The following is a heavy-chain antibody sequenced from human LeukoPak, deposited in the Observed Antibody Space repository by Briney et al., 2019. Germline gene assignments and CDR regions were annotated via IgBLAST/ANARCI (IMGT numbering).Heavy chain of an antibody. CDR3: AKALRQLAYYFDY. Sequence: PGGSPRLSCAASGFTFSSYAMSWVRQAPGKGLEWVSAISGSGGGTYYADSVKGRFTISRDNSENTLYLQMNSLRVEDTAVYYCAKALRQLAYYFDYWGQGTLVTVSS. J-gene: IGHJ4*02. CDR2: ISGSGGGT. CDR1: GFTFSSYA. D-gene: IGHD6-13*01. V-gene: IGHV3-23*01.